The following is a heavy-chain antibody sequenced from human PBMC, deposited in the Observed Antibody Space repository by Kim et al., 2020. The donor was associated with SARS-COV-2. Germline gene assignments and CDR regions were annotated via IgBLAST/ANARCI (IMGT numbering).Heavy chain of an antibody. V-gene: IGHV1-2*06. CDR1: GYTFTGYY. Sequence: ASVKVSCKASGYTFTGYYMHWVRQAPGQGLEWMGRINPNSGGTNYAQKFQGRVTMTRDTSISTAYMELSRLRSDDTAVYYCARVTPRIAAAGRLDYWGQGTLVTVSS. J-gene: IGHJ4*02. CDR2: INPNSGGT. D-gene: IGHD6-13*01. CDR3: ARVTPRIAAAGRLDY.